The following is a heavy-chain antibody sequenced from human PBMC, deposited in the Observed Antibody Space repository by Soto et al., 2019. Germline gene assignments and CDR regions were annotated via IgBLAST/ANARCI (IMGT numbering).Heavy chain of an antibody. CDR3: ARFRGYDRWDFDY. CDR2: IYYSGST. V-gene: IGHV4-59*01. J-gene: IGHJ4*02. CDR1: GGSISSYY. Sequence: SETLSLTCTVSGGSISSYYWSWIRQPPGKGLEWIGYIYYSGSTNYNPSLKSRVTISVDTSKNQFSLKLSSVTAADTAVYYCARFRGYDRWDFDYWGQGTLVTVSS. D-gene: IGHD5-12*01.